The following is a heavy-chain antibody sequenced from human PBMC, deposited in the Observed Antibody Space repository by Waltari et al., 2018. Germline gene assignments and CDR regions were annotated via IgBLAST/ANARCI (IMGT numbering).Heavy chain of an antibody. D-gene: IGHD6-13*01. Sequence: QVQLVHSGAEVKKPGASVNVSCKASGYTFTSYDINWVRQATGQGLEWMGLMNPNSGNTGYAQKFQGRVTTTRNTSISTAYMELSSRRSEDTAVYYCARTRSSSWYWGAYYYYYMDVWGKGTTVTVSS. CDR1: GYTFTSYD. CDR2: MNPNSGNT. V-gene: IGHV1-8*01. CDR3: ARTRSSSWYWGAYYYYYMDV. J-gene: IGHJ6*03.